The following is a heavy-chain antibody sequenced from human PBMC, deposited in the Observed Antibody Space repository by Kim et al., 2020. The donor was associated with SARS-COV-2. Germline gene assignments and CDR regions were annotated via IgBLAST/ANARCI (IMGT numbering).Heavy chain of an antibody. V-gene: IGHV4-34*01. CDR3: ARTYYYGSRDRGRIGY. D-gene: IGHD3-10*01. CDR2: INHSGST. CDR1: GGSFSGYY. J-gene: IGHJ4*02. Sequence: SETLSLTCAVYGGSFSGYYWSWIRQPPGKGLEWIGEINHSGSTNYNPSLKSRVTISVDTSKNQFSLKLSSVTAADTAVYYCARTYYYGSRDRGRIGYWGQGTLVTVSS.